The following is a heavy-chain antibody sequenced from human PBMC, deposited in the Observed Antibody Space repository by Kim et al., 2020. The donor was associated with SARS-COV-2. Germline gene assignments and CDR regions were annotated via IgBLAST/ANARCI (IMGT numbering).Heavy chain of an antibody. D-gene: IGHD2-8*01. Sequence: YAASVKGRFTISRDNSRNTVYLQMDSLRAEDTAIYYCAKDSNPDIYFDYWGQGTLVTVSS. CDR3: AKDSNPDIYFDY. V-gene: IGHV3-23*01. J-gene: IGHJ4*02.